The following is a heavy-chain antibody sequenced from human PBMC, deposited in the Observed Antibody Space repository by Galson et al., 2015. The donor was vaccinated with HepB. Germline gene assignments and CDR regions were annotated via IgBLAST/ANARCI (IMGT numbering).Heavy chain of an antibody. J-gene: IGHJ4*02. CDR1: GFTFSNYG. V-gene: IGHV3-30*18. CDR3: VKGGACGGGNCYFYYLDQ. CDR2: ISYDERKK. Sequence: SLRLSCAVSGFTFSNYGMHWVRQAPGKGLEWVALISYDERKKYYADSVPGRFTVSRHNSKNTVHLQMDGLKPEDTALYYCVKGGACGGGNCYFYYLDQWGQGTPVTVSS. D-gene: IGHD2-21*01.